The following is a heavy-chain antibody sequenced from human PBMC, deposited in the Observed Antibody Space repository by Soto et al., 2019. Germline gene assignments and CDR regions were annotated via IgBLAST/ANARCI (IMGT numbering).Heavy chain of an antibody. CDR1: GGSISSGGYY. CDR3: ARDQVPTMVRGVLNGLDV. V-gene: IGHV4-31*03. Sequence: QVQLQESGPGLVKPSQTLSLTCTVSGGSISSGGYYWTWIRQHPGKGLEWIGYISYRGSTYYNPSHQRRVTISLDTAKNLFSLKLDSMTAADTAVYYCARDQVPTMVRGVLNGLDVWGQGTTVTVSS. CDR2: ISYRGST. D-gene: IGHD3-10*01. J-gene: IGHJ6*02.